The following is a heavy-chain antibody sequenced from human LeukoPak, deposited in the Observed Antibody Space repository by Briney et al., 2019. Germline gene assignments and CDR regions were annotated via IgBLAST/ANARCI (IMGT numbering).Heavy chain of an antibody. J-gene: IGHJ4*02. CDR2: INPSGGST. CDR1: GYTFTSYY. CDR3: ARDFIEDYDFWSGYLPFDY. D-gene: IGHD3-3*01. Sequence: GASVKVSCKASGYTFTSYYMHWVRQAPGQGLEWMGIINPSGGSTSYAQKFQGRVTMTRDTSTSTAYMELRSLRSDDTAVYYCARDFIEDYDFWSGYLPFDYWGQGTLVTVSS. V-gene: IGHV1-46*01.